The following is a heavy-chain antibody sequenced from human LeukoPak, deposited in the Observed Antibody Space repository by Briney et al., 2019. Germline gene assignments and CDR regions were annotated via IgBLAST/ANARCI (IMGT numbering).Heavy chain of an antibody. CDR1: GFTFNRYA. J-gene: IGHJ4*02. Sequence: GGSLRLSCAASGFTFNRYAMSWVRQAPGKGLEWVSGISDSGASTYYADSVKGRFTISRDNSKNTLYVQMNSLRAEDTAMFYCTKDLSHYGNNWGQGTLVTVSS. CDR3: TKDLSHYGNN. D-gene: IGHD4-11*01. CDR2: ISDSGAST. V-gene: IGHV3-23*01.